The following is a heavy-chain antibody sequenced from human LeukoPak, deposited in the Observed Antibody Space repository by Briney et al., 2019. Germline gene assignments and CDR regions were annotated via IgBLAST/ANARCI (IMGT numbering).Heavy chain of an antibody. D-gene: IGHD1-1*01. V-gene: IGHV4-59*01. Sequence: PSETLSLTCTVSGGSISSYYWSWIRQPPAKGLEWIGCIYYSGSTNYNPSLTSRVTISVDTSKNQFSLKRSSVTAADTAVYYRARVGTVGSPEFPSHFDYWGQGTLVTVSS. J-gene: IGHJ4*02. CDR1: GGSISSYY. CDR2: IYYSGST. CDR3: ARVGTVGSPEFPSHFDY.